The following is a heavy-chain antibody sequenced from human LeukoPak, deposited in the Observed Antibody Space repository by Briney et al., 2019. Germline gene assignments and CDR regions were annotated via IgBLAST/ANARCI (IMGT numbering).Heavy chain of an antibody. CDR2: INHSGST. V-gene: IGHV4-34*01. J-gene: IGHJ4*02. CDR3: ASPPKPTARPGFFRY. Sequence: SETLSLTCAVYGGSFSGYYWSWIRQPPGKGLEWIGEINHSGSTNYNPSLKSRVTISVDTSKNQFSLKLSSVTAADTAVYYCASPPKPTARPGFFRYWGQGTLVTVSS. D-gene: IGHD6-6*01. CDR1: GGSFSGYY.